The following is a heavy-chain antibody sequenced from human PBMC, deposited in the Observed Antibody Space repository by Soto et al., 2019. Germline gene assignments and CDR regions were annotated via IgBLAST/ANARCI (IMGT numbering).Heavy chain of an antibody. CDR2: LSRSGNTI. V-gene: IGHV3-11*01. CDR1: GFTFGDYE. D-gene: IGHD6-19*01. Sequence: GGSLRLSCAASGFTFGDYEMSWIRQAAGKGPEWVSFLSRSGNTIYYADSVKGRFSISRDNAENSLYLQMESLRVEDTATYCCARSSGWYEADAFDRWGQGTMVTVSS. CDR3: ARSSGWYEADAFDR. J-gene: IGHJ3*02.